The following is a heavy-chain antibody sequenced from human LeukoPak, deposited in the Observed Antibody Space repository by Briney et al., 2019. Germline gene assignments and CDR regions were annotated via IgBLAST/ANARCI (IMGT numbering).Heavy chain of an antibody. CDR1: GGSISSSSYY. CDR2: IYHSGST. CDR3: ARVAAHYYYYYYMDV. D-gene: IGHD2-15*01. Sequence: PSETLSLTCTVSGGSISSSSYYWGWIRQPPGKGLEWIGSIYHSGSTYYNPSLKCRVTISVDTSKNQFSLKLSSVTAADTAVYYCARVAAHYYYYYYMDVWGKGTTVTVSS. J-gene: IGHJ6*03. V-gene: IGHV4-39*07.